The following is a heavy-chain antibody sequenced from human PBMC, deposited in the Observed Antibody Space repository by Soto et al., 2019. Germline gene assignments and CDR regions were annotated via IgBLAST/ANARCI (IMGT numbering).Heavy chain of an antibody. J-gene: IGHJ5*02. Sequence: GESLKISCEGSGYKFGNYWIGWVRQTPGKGLEWMGIIYPGDSDTVYNPSFQGQVTMSVDKYSNTAYLQWSSLQPSDTGICYCATRMGTYIGWRGPWERGTQGAVSS. V-gene: IGHV5-51*01. CDR3: ATRMGTYIGWRGP. D-gene: IGHD5-12*01. CDR2: IYPGDSDT. CDR1: GYKFGNYW.